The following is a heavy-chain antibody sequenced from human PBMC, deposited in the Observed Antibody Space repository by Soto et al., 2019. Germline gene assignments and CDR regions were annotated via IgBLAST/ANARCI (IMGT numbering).Heavy chain of an antibody. CDR3: TRDPDYGDYWGYFFDY. V-gene: IGHV1-2*02. D-gene: IGHD4-17*01. CDR1: GYTFAAFF. Sequence: QVQLVQSGAEVKKPGASVKVSCKTSGYTFAAFFIHWIRQAPGQGLEWMGWINPTSGATVSAQKFEDRVTMTRVTSISTAYMGLRGLKSDDTAVYSCTRDPDYGDYWGYFFDYWCQGTPVSVSS. J-gene: IGHJ4*02. CDR2: INPTSGAT.